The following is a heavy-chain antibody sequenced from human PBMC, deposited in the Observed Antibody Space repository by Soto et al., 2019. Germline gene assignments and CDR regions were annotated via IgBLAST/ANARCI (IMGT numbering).Heavy chain of an antibody. J-gene: IGHJ4*02. CDR2: ISSTGSTA. V-gene: IGHV3-48*03. CDR1: GFTFSRFE. Sequence: LLLSCAASGFTFSRFELHCVRQAPGKGLEWISYISSTGSTAYYASSVEGRFTISRDNANNSVYLQMDSLRAEDTALYYCTRAAWFPYLSFYWGQGALVTVSS. D-gene: IGHD3-10*01. CDR3: TRAAWFPYLSFY.